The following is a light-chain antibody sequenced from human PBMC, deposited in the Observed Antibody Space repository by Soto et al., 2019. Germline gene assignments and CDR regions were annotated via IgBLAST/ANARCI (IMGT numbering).Light chain of an antibody. CDR2: GAS. J-gene: IGKJ1*01. CDR3: QQYAGSPRT. Sequence: EIVLTQSPGTLSLSPGERATLFCRASQTITTSQLAWYQQKPGQAPRVLIFGASNRATGIPDRFSGSGSGTDFTLTISRLEPEDFAMYYCQQYAGSPRTFGQGTMVEIK. CDR1: QTITTSQ. V-gene: IGKV3-20*01.